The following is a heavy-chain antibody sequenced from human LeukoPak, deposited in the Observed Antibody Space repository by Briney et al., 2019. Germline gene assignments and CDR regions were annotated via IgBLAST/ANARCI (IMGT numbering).Heavy chain of an antibody. V-gene: IGHV1-69*05. Sequence: GSSVKVSCKASGGTFSSSAISWVRQAPGQGLEWMGGIIPIFGTANYAQKFQGRVTITTDESTSTAYMELSSLRSEDTAVYYCASMGLNYYYYMDVWGKGTTVTVSS. CDR3: ASMGLNYYYYMDV. CDR1: GGTFSSSA. CDR2: IIPIFGTA. J-gene: IGHJ6*03. D-gene: IGHD4/OR15-4a*01.